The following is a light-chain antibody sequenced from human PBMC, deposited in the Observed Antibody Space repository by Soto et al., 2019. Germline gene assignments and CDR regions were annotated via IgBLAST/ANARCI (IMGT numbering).Light chain of an antibody. J-gene: IGKJ5*01. Sequence: DIQMTQSPATLSASVGDRVTITCRASQSIDRWLTWYQQKPGKAPNLLIYEASSLESGVPSRFSGSGSGTEFTLTISGLQPDDFATYYCQQFNSYPITFGQGRRLEIK. V-gene: IGKV1-5*01. CDR3: QQFNSYPIT. CDR1: QSIDRW. CDR2: EAS.